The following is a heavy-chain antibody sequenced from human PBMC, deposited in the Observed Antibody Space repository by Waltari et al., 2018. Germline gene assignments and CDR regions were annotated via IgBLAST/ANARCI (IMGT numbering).Heavy chain of an antibody. CDR3: ATAPDAFQIIN. J-gene: IGHJ4*02. CDR2: INPYSGGT. Sequence: QVQLVQSGAEVKKPGASVKVSCTTSGYTFTGYYMYWGRQAPGQGLEWMGWINPYSGGTAYAQKFQGRVTLTRDTSISTAYMELNRLISDDSAMYYCATAPDAFQIINWGQGTLVTVSS. CDR1: GYTFTGYY. D-gene: IGHD2-2*01. V-gene: IGHV1-2*02.